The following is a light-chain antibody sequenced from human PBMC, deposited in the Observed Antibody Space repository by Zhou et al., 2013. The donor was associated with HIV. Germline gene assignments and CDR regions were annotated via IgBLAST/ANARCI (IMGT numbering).Light chain of an antibody. CDR1: QSVDRN. CDR2: HAS. Sequence: EIVLTQSPGTLSLSPGQRATLSCRASQSVDRNLAWFQQKPGQAPRLLIYHASNRATGIPPRFSGSGSGTDFTLTISSLEPEDFAVYYCQQRTFRQGVTFGQGTRLDIK. CDR3: QQRTFRQGVT. V-gene: IGKV3-11*01. J-gene: IGKJ5*01.